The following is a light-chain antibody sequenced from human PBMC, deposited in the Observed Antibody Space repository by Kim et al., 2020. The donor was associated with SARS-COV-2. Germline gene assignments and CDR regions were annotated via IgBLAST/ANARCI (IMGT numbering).Light chain of an antibody. V-gene: IGLV3-21*03. J-gene: IGLJ2*01. CDR1: DIGSKG. CDR3: QVWDSSGDHMI. CDR2: ADS. Sequence: APGKTARIPCGGDDIGSKGVHWYHQKPGQAPVLVMFADSDRPSGIPERFSGSNSANTATLTISRVEAGDEAGYYCQVWDSSGDHMIFGGGTQLTVL.